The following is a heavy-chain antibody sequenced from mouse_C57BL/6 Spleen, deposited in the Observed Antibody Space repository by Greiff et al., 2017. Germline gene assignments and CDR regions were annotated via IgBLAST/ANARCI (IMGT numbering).Heavy chain of an antibody. CDR3: ANYYDYDYAMDY. CDR1: GYTFTDYY. V-gene: IGHV1-26*01. Sequence: EVQLKQSGPELVKPGASVKISCKASGYTFTDYYMNWVKQSHGKSLEWIGDINPNNGGTSYNQKLKGKATLTVDKSSSTAYMELRSLTSEDSAVYYCANYYDYDYAMDYWGQGTSVTVSS. J-gene: IGHJ4*01. D-gene: IGHD2-4*01. CDR2: INPNNGGT.